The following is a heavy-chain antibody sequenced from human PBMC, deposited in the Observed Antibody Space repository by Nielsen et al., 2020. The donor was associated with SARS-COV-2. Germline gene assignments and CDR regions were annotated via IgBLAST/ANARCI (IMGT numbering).Heavy chain of an antibody. CDR2: ISYDGSNK. J-gene: IGHJ4*02. CDR1: GFTFSSYA. V-gene: IGHV3-30-3*01. D-gene: IGHD5-18*01. Sequence: GESLKISCAASGFTFSSYAMHWVRQAPGKGLEWVAVISYDGSNKYYADSVKGRFTISRDTSKNTLYLQMNSLRAEDTAVYYCARDLGVYSYSDYWGQGTLVTVSS. CDR3: ARDLGVYSYSDY.